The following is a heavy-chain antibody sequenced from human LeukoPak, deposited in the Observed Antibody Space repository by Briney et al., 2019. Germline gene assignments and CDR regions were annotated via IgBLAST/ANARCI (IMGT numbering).Heavy chain of an antibody. CDR3: ARDRLLFDY. D-gene: IGHD2/OR15-2a*01. CDR2: IYYSGST. V-gene: IGHV4-59*01. J-gene: IGHJ4*02. Sequence: SETLSLTCTVSGGSISSYYWSWIRQPPGKGLEWIGYIYYSGSTNYNPSLKSRVTISVDTSKNQLSLKLSSVTAADTAVYYCARDRLLFDYWGQGTLVTVSS. CDR1: GGSISSYY.